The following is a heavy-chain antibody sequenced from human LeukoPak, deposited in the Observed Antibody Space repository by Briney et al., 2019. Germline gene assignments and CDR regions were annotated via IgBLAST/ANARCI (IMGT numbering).Heavy chain of an antibody. CDR1: GFTFSTYW. Sequence: GGSLRLSCTASGFTFSTYWMSWVRQAPGKGLEWVASMNQDGSGRHYSDSVKGRFTISRDNAKNSVSLQMNSLRVEDTALYYCTREDRVGGSLDAWGQRTLVTVSS. CDR2: MNQDGSGR. J-gene: IGHJ5*02. D-gene: IGHD1-26*01. V-gene: IGHV3-7*01. CDR3: TREDRVGGSLDA.